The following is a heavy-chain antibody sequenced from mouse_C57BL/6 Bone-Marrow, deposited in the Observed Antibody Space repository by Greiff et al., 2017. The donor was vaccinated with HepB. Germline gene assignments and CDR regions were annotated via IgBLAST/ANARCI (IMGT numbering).Heavy chain of an antibody. Sequence: EVKLQESGAELVKPGASVKLSCTASGFNIKDYYMHWVKQRTEQGLEWIGRIDPEDGETKYAPKFQGKATITADTYSNTAYLQLSSLTSEDTAVYYCARITTVPWYFDVWGTGTTVTVSS. V-gene: IGHV14-2*01. CDR2: IDPEDGET. D-gene: IGHD1-1*01. CDR3: ARITTVPWYFDV. J-gene: IGHJ1*03. CDR1: GFNIKDYY.